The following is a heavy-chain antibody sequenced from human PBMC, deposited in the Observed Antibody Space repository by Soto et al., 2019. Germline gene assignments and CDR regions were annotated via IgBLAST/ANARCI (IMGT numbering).Heavy chain of an antibody. D-gene: IGHD1-1*01. CDR2: IYATGTT. CDR3: VRDGTKTLRDWFDP. J-gene: IGHJ5*02. V-gene: IGHV4-4*07. Sequence: PSETLSLTCTVSGASISGFYWSWIRKSAGKGLEWIGRIYATGTTDYNPSLKSRVMMSVDTSKKQFSLKLRSVTAADTAVYYCVRDGTKTLRDWFDPRGQGISVTVSS. CDR1: GASISGFY.